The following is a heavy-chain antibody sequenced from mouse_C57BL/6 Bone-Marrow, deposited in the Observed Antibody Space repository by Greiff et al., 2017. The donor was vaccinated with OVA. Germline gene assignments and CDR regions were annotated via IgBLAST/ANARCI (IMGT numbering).Heavy chain of an antibody. D-gene: IGHD1-1*01. CDR1: GYAFSSYW. CDR2: IYPGDGDT. J-gene: IGHJ4*01. CDR3: AIIYYYGSSGTCYAMDY. Sequence: QVQLQQSGAELVKPGASVKISCEASGYAFSSYWMNWVKQRPGKGLEWIGQIYPGDGDTNYNGKFKGKATLTADKSSSTAYMQLSSLTSEDSAVYFCAIIYYYGSSGTCYAMDYWGKGTSVTVSS. V-gene: IGHV1-80*01.